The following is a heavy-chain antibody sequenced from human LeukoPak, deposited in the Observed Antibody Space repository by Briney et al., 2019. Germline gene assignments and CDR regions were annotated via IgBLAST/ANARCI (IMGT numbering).Heavy chain of an antibody. J-gene: IGHJ4*02. CDR2: INPNSGGT. Sequence: GASVKVSCKASGYTFTGYYMHWVRQAPGQGLEWMGWINPNSGGTNYAQKFQGWVTMTRDTSISTAYMELSRLRSDDTAVYYCARGLSSTSCCYFGYWGQGTLVTVSS. V-gene: IGHV1-2*04. CDR3: ARGLSSTSCCYFGY. D-gene: IGHD2-2*01. CDR1: GYTFTGYY.